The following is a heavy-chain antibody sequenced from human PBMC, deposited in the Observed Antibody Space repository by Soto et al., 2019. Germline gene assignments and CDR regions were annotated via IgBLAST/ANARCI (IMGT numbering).Heavy chain of an antibody. D-gene: IGHD6-13*01. Sequence: TLSLTCTRNGGSLGKSGDLGGWRLLPPGKGLEWIGSIYYSGSTYYNPSLKSRVTISVDTSKNQFSLKLSSVTAADTAVYYCARDRGQQLVEVWDYWGQGTLVTVSS. CDR3: ARDRGQQLVEVWDY. CDR2: IYYSGST. CDR1: GGSLGKSGDL. V-gene: IGHV4-39*02. J-gene: IGHJ4*02.